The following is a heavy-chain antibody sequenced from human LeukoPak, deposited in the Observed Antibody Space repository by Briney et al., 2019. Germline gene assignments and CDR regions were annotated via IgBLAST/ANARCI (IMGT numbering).Heavy chain of an antibody. CDR1: GFTFSDYY. D-gene: IGHD6-19*01. V-gene: IGHV3-11*04. J-gene: IGHJ6*03. CDR3: AREAVAAYYYMDV. Sequence: GGSLRLSCAASGFTFSDYYMSWIRRAPGKGLEWVSYISSSGSTIYYADSVKGRFTISRDNAKNSLYLQMNSLRAEDTAVYYCAREAVAAYYYMDVWGKGTTVTVSS. CDR2: ISSSGSTI.